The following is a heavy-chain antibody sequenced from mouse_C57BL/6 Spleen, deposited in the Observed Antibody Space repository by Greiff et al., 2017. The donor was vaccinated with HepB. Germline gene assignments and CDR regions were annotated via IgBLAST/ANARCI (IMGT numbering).Heavy chain of an antibody. CDR3: AREEGAWYFDV. CDR1: GFTFSSYA. V-gene: IGHV5-4*01. J-gene: IGHJ1*03. Sequence: VQRVESGGGLVKPGGSLKLSCAASGFTFSSYAMSWVRQTPEKRLEWVATISDGGSYTYYPDNVKGRFTISRDNAKNNLYLQMSHLKSEDTAMYYCAREEGAWYFDVWGTGTTVTVSS. CDR2: ISDGGSYT.